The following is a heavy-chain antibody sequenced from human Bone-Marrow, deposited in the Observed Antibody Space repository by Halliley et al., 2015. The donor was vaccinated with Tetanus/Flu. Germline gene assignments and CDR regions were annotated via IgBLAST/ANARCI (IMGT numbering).Heavy chain of an antibody. Sequence: GLEWISYIDSSGTIIEYADSVKGRFTISRDNAKNAVSLQMSSLGAEDPAFYYCARAEEWQEFDCWGQGTLVTVSS. CDR2: IDSSGTII. CDR3: ARAEEWQEFDC. D-gene: IGHD3-3*01. J-gene: IGHJ4*02. V-gene: IGHV3-48*03.